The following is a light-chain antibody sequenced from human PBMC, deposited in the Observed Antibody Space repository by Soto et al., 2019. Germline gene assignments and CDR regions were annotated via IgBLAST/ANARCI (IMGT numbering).Light chain of an antibody. J-gene: IGKJ4*01. Sequence: ENVLTQSPGTLSLSPGERATLSCRASQSISSNSLAWYQQKPGQAPRLLIYGASSRATGIPDRFSGSGSGADFSLTISRLEPEDFAVYYCQQCNDSPLTFGGGTKVEIK. CDR1: QSISSNS. CDR3: QQCNDSPLT. V-gene: IGKV3-20*01. CDR2: GAS.